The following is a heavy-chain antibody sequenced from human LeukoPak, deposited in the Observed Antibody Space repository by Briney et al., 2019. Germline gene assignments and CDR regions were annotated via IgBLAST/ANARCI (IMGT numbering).Heavy chain of an antibody. D-gene: IGHD6-6*01. CDR1: GGSLSSSSYY. CDR2: NCYSGST. Sequence: PSETLSLTCAVSGGSLSSSSYYWVWIPPPTGKGLDGDVNNCYSGSTYYSPSRKSRVTISVDTSKNQLSLKPRSVTDADTSVCYCERDRLGRLVRGGEGGYDYWGQGTLVTVSS. CDR3: ERDRLGRLVRGGEGGYDY. V-gene: IGHV4-39*07. J-gene: IGHJ4*02.